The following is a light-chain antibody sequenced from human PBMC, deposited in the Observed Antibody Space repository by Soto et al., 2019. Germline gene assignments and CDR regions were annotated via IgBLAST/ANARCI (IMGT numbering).Light chain of an antibody. V-gene: IGKV2-28*01. CDR3: RGALQAPFLI. CDR2: LGS. Sequence: DIVMTQSPLSLPVTPGEPASISCRSSQSPLHSNGYNYLDWYLQKPGQYPQLMIYLGSNRTSGIPDRFRGIGSGTDFTLKITRVEAENVGVYYCRGALQAPFLIFGGGNNVVIK. J-gene: IGKJ4*01. CDR1: QSPLHSNGYNY.